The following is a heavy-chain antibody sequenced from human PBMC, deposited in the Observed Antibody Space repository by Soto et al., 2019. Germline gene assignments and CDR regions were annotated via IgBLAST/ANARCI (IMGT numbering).Heavy chain of an antibody. V-gene: IGHV1-2*02. CDR1: GYTFIDYY. Sequence: QVHLVQSGAEVKKPGASVNVSCKASGYTFIDYYIHWLRQAPGQGPEWMGWIIPKSGDTKYSEKFQGRVAMTRDTSINTAYMEMTSLRSEDTAVYYCARGFYDSSGFFYAGWFGPWGQGTLVTVSS. J-gene: IGHJ5*02. D-gene: IGHD3-22*01. CDR2: IIPKSGDT. CDR3: ARGFYDSSGFFYAGWFGP.